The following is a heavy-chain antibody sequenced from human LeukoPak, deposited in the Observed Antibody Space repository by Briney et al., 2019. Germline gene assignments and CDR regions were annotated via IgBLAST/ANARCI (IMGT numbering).Heavy chain of an antibody. CDR2: IGTAGDT. Sequence: GGSLRLSCAACGFTFSSYDMHWVRQATGKGLEWVSAIGTAGDTYYPGSVKGQFTISRDNSKNTVYLQMNSLRAEDTAVYYCAKVMKGSERLTMVRGVIIKTAGLYYMDVWGKGTTVTVSS. V-gene: IGHV3-13*03. CDR1: GFTFSSYD. CDR3: AKVMKGSERLTMVRGVIIKTAGLYYMDV. J-gene: IGHJ6*03. D-gene: IGHD3-10*01.